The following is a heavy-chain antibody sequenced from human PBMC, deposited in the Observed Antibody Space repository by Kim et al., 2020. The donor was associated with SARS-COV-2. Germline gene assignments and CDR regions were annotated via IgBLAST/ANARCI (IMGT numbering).Heavy chain of an antibody. CDR1: GGSISSYY. J-gene: IGHJ5*02. CDR3: ARGGLIDWNPENWFDP. Sequence: SETLSLTCTVSGGSISSYYWSWIRQPPGKGLEWIGYIYYSGSTNYNPSLKSRVTISVDTSKNQFSLKLSSVTAADTAVYYCARGGLIDWNPENWFDPWGQGTLVTVSS. D-gene: IGHD1-1*01. V-gene: IGHV4-59*01. CDR2: IYYSGST.